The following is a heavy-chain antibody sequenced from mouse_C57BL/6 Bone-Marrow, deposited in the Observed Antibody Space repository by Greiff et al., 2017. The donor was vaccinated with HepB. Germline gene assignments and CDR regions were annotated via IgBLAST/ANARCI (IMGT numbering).Heavy chain of an antibody. V-gene: IGHV5-4*01. CDR2: ISDGGSYT. D-gene: IGHD2-5*01. Sequence: EVQLQESGGGLVKPGGSLKLSCAASGFTFSSYAMSWVRQTPEKRLEWVATISDGGSYTYYPDNVKGRFTISRDNAKNNLYLQMSHLKSEDTAMYYCARETYIYSNHYYAMDYWGQGTSVTVSS. CDR3: ARETYIYSNHYYAMDY. J-gene: IGHJ4*01. CDR1: GFTFSSYA.